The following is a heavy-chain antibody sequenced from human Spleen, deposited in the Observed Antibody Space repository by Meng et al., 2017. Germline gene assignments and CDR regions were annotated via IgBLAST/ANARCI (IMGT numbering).Heavy chain of an antibody. D-gene: IGHD6-13*01. CDR3: ARHYSSRWYWGF. Sequence: GESLKISCAASESTFSDYYKSWVRQSPGRGVEWGSVIDAGGYTSSADSVEGRFTISRHNSENTVYLQMNSLKTEDTAVYYCARHYSSRWYWGFWGQGTLVTVSS. J-gene: IGHJ4*02. CDR1: ESTFSDYY. V-gene: IGHV3-53*04. CDR2: IDAGGYT.